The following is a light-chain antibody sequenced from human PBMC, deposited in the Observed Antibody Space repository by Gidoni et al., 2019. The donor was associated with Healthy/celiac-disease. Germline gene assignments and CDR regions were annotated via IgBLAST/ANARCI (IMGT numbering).Light chain of an antibody. CDR2: DAS. V-gene: IGKV3-11*01. CDR3: QQRSNWPPWT. J-gene: IGKJ1*01. CDR1: QSVSSY. Sequence: EIVLTQSPATLSLSPGERATLSCRASQSVSSYLAWYQQKPGQAPRLLIYDASNRATGIPARFSGSGSGTGFTLTISSLEPEDFAVYYCQQRSNWPPWTFGQXTKVEIK.